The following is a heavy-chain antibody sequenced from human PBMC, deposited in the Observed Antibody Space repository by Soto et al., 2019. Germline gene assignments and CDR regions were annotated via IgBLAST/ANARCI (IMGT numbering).Heavy chain of an antibody. CDR1: GGTFSSYA. Sequence: QVQLVQSGAEVKKPGSSVKVSCKASGGTFSSYAITWVRQAPGQGLEWMGGIIPIFGTANYAQKFQGRVTITEDESTSTADMELSSLRSEDTAVSYCATEGDGSGSYYYGMDVWGQGTTVTVSS. V-gene: IGHV1-69*12. D-gene: IGHD3-22*01. CDR2: IIPIFGTA. J-gene: IGHJ6*02. CDR3: ATEGDGSGSYYYGMDV.